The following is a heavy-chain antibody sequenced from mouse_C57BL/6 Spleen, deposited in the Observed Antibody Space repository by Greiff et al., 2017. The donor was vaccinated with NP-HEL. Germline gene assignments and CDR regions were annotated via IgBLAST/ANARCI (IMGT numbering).Heavy chain of an antibody. CDR1: GYAFSSSW. D-gene: IGHD2-2*01. Sequence: QVQLQQSGPELVKPGASVKISCTASGYAFSSSWMNWVKQRPGKGLECIGRISPGDGDTNYNGKVKGKATLTADKSSSTAYMQLSSLTSEDSAVYFCAREGYGYAMDDWGQGTSVTVSS. CDR3: AREGYGYAMDD. CDR2: ISPGDGDT. J-gene: IGHJ4*01. V-gene: IGHV1-82*01.